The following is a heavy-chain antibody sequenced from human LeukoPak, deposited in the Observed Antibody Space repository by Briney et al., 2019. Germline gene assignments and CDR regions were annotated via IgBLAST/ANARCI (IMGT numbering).Heavy chain of an antibody. CDR3: ARDRTGDYSSGDY. J-gene: IGHJ4*02. D-gene: IGHD6-25*01. Sequence: ASVKVSCKASGYTFTSYYLHWVRQAPGQGLEWMGIINSSGGSTTYAQKFQGRVTMTRDTSISTAYMELSRLTSDDTAVYYCARDRTGDYSSGDYWGQGTLVTVSS. CDR1: GYTFTSYY. CDR2: INSSGGST. V-gene: IGHV1-46*01.